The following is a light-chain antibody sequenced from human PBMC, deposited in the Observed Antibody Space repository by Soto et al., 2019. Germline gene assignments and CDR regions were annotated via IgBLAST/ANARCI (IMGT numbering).Light chain of an antibody. CDR2: DVT. J-gene: IGLJ3*02. CDR1: SSDIGAYNY. V-gene: IGLV2-14*01. CDR3: SSYTSSRIRV. Sequence: QSALTQPASVSGSPGQSITISCTGSSSDIGAYNYVSWYQQHPGKAPKLMIHDVTNRPSGLSNRFSGSKSGSTASLTISGLQAEDEADYYCSSYTSSRIRVFGGGTKLTVL.